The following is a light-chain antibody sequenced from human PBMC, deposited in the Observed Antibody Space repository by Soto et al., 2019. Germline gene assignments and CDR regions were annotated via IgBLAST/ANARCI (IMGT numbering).Light chain of an antibody. CDR1: QSISSW. Sequence: DIQMTQSPSTLSASVGDRVTITCRASQSISSWLAWYQQKPGKAPKLLIYDVSSLESGVPSRFSGSGSGTEFTLTISSLQPDDFATYYCQQYNSYLTFGGGTKVEIK. CDR2: DVS. J-gene: IGKJ4*01. V-gene: IGKV1-5*01. CDR3: QQYNSYLT.